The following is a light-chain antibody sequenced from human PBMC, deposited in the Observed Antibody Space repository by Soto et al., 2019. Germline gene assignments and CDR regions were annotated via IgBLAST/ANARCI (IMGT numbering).Light chain of an antibody. CDR3: QENNGHSSST. J-gene: IGKJ1*01. CDR2: EAS. V-gene: IGKV1-5*03. CDR1: QSVNRW. Sequence: DIPMTQSPSNLSASVGDRVTITCRASQSVNRWLAWYQQKPGRAPKLLIYEASRLESGDSSRFSGSGSGTEFPLTNGSLQPDDFATYYCQENNGHSSSTLGQGTKLEVK.